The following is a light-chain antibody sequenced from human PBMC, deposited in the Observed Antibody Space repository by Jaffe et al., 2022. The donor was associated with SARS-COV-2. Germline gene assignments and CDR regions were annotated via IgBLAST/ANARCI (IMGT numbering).Light chain of an antibody. CDR2: GAS. CDR3: QQYNNWPWT. J-gene: IGKJ1*01. CDR1: QSVNTI. Sequence: EIVMTQSPATLSVSPGEGAALSCRASQSVNTILAWYQQKPGQAPRLLIYGASTRATGIPARFSGSGSGTEFTLTISSLQSEDFALYYCQQYNNWPWTFGQGTKVEVK. V-gene: IGKV3-15*01.